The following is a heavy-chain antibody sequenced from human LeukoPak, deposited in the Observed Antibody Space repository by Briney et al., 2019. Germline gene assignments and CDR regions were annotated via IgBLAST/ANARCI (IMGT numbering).Heavy chain of an antibody. J-gene: IGHJ4*02. D-gene: IGHD2-2*02. V-gene: IGHV3-15*01. CDR3: TTDGYCSSTSCYTDY. Sequence: GGSLRLSCAASGFTFSNAWMSWVRQAPGKGLEWVGRIKSKTDGGTTDYAAPVKRRFTISRDDSKNTLYLQMNSLKTEDTAVYYCTTDGYCSSTSCYTDYWGQGTLVTVSS. CDR2: IKSKTDGGTT. CDR1: GFTFSNAW.